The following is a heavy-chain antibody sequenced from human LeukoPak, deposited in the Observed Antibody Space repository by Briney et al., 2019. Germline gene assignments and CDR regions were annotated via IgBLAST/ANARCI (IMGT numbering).Heavy chain of an antibody. J-gene: IGHJ3*02. CDR1: GLTFSSYA. Sequence: SGGSLRLSCAASGLTFSSYAMHWVRQAPGKGLEWVAILSYDGSNKYYADSVKGRLIISRDNSNNTLYLQMNSLRAEDTAVYYCASTPFIWYSSGWTDAFDIWGQGTMVTVSS. CDR2: LSYDGSNK. V-gene: IGHV3-30-3*01. D-gene: IGHD6-19*01. CDR3: ASTPFIWYSSGWTDAFDI.